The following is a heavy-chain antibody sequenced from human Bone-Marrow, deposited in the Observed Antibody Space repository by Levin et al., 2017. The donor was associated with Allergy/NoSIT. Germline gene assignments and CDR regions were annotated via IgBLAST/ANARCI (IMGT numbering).Heavy chain of an antibody. J-gene: IGHJ1*01. CDR1: RVSVSHYI. CDR2: IHPSGAS. V-gene: IGHV4-59*02. Sequence: SQTLSLTCSVSRVSVSHYIWTWIRQPPGKGLEWIGHIHPSGASYYSPSLKSRVTMSLDMSRNHFSLKVASVTAAATGVYFCARGVDHAQTLVWVQGTLVTVSS. CDR3: ARGVDHAQTLV. D-gene: IGHD1-14*01.